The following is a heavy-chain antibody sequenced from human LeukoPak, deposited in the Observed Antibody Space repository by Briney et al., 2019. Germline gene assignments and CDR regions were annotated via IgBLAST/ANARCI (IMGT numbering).Heavy chain of an antibody. CDR2: FDPEDGET. J-gene: IGHJ4*02. CDR3: ATVPRYSYGYNYFDY. Sequence: GASVKVSCKVSGYTLTELSMRWVRQAPGKGLEWMGGFDPEDGETIYAQKFQGRVTMTEDTSTDTAYMELSSLRSEDTAVYYCATVPRYSYGYNYFDYWGQGTLVTVSS. CDR1: GYTLTELS. D-gene: IGHD5-18*01. V-gene: IGHV1-24*01.